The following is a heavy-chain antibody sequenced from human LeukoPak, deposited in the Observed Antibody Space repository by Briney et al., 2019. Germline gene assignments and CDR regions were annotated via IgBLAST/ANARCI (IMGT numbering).Heavy chain of an antibody. CDR1: GFSFSSYR. CDR3: VRDWGYDSSGYWQKYFDT. D-gene: IGHD3-22*01. Sequence: GGSLRLSCAASGFSFSSYRMNWVRQAPGKGLEWVTFIRYDGSHKYYADSVKGRFTISRDNAKNTVYLQMNSLRAEDTAVYYCVRDWGYDSSGYWQKYFDTWGQGTLVTVSS. CDR2: IRYDGSHK. V-gene: IGHV3-30*02. J-gene: IGHJ4*02.